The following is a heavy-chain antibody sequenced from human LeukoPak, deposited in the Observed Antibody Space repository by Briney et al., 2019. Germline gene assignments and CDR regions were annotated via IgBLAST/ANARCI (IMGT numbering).Heavy chain of an antibody. CDR3: ARAPGYCSGGSCYSATPDY. J-gene: IGHJ4*02. Sequence: SETLSLTCTVSGGSISSYYWSWIRQPAGKGLEWIGRIYTSGSTNYNPSLKSRVTMSVDTSKNQFSLKLSSVTAADTAVYYCARAPGYCSGGSCYSATPDYWGQGTLVTVSS. V-gene: IGHV4-4*07. CDR2: IYTSGST. D-gene: IGHD2-15*01. CDR1: GGSISSYY.